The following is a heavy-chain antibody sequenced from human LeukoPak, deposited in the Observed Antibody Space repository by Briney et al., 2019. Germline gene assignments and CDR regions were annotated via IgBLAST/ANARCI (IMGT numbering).Heavy chain of an antibody. D-gene: IGHD6-19*01. J-gene: IGHJ5*02. Sequence: SETLSLTCTVSGASISSYYWIWIRQPQGKGLEWIGHIYYDGSTNYNPSLKSRVTIPVDTSKNQFSLNLSSVTAADTAVYYCARGAVAGKMSWFDPWGQGTLVTVSS. V-gene: IGHV4-59*01. CDR2: IYYDGST. CDR1: GASISSYY. CDR3: ARGAVAGKMSWFDP.